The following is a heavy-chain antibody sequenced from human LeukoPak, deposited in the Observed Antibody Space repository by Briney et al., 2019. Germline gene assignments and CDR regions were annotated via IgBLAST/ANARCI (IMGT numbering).Heavy chain of an antibody. V-gene: IGHV3-48*02. CDR3: ARDLDWYFDY. CDR2: ISSTSSII. J-gene: IGHJ4*02. D-gene: IGHD3/OR15-3a*01. Sequence: GGSLRLSCAASGFTFSSNSMNWFRQASGKGLEWISYISSTSSIIHYADSVEGRFTISRDNAKKSLYLQMNSLRDEDTAVYYCARDLDWYFDYWGQGTLATVSS. CDR1: GFTFSSNS.